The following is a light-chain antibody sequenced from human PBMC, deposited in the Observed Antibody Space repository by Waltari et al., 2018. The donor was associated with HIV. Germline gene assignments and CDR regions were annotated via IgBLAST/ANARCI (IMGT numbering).Light chain of an antibody. J-gene: IGLJ2*01. CDR3: QTWDSSTVV. Sequence: SYELTQPPSVSVSPGQTARITCSGDNLGDKFVCWYQQKPGQSPVLVIYQDNKRPSGIPERCSGSNSGKTATLTISGTQAMDEADFYCQTWDSSTVVFGGGTKLTVL. CDR1: NLGDKF. V-gene: IGLV3-1*01. CDR2: QDN.